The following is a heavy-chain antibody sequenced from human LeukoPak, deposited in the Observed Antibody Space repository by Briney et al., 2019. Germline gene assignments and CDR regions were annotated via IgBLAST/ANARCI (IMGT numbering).Heavy chain of an antibody. J-gene: IGHJ4*02. CDR2: ISGSGGST. Sequence: GGSLRLSCAASGFTFSSYAMSWVRQAPGKGLGWVSAISGSGGSTYYADSVKGRFTISRDNSKNTLYLQMNSLRAEDTAVYYCASQGRAAAGTPAFDYWGQGTLVTVSS. V-gene: IGHV3-23*01. CDR1: GFTFSSYA. D-gene: IGHD6-13*01. CDR3: ASQGRAAAGTPAFDY.